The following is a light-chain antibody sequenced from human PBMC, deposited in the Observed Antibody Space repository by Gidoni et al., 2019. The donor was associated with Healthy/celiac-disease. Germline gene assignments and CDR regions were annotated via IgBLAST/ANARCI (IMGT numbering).Light chain of an antibody. CDR3: QQSYSTPPYT. CDR2: AAS. V-gene: IGKV1-39*01. J-gene: IGKJ2*01. CDR1: QSISSY. Sequence: DIQLTPSPSSLSASVGDRVTITCRASQSISSYLNWYQQKPGKATKLLIYAASSLQSGVPSRFSGSGSGTDFTLTISSLQPEDFATYYCQQSYSTPPYTFGQGTKLEIK.